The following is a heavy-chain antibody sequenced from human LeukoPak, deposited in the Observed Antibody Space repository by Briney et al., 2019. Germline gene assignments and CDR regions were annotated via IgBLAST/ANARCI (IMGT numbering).Heavy chain of an antibody. CDR3: ARGKDIVVVPAAGHAFDI. CDR2: IYTSGST. V-gene: IGHV4-61*02. J-gene: IGHJ3*02. CDR1: GGSISSGGYY. Sequence: PSETLSLTCTVSGGSISSGGYYWSWIRQPAGKGLEWIGRIYTSGSTNYNPSLKSRVTMSVDTSKNQFSLKLSSVTAADTAVYYCARGKDIVVVPAAGHAFDIWGQGTMVTVSS. D-gene: IGHD2-2*01.